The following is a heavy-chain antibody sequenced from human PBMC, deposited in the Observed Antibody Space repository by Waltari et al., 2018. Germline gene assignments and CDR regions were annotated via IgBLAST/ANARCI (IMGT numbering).Heavy chain of an antibody. CDR1: GFTFSSYI. J-gene: IGHJ6*03. V-gene: IGHV3-21*01. D-gene: IGHD1-20*01. Sequence: EVPLVESGGGLVKPGGSLRLSCAASGFTFSSYIMNWVRQAPGTGLERVSSISSSSSYIYYADSVKGRFTISRDNAKNSLYLQMNSLRAEDTAVYYCARDAVYNWNDRNYYYYMDVWGKGTTVTVSS. CDR2: ISSSSSYI. CDR3: ARDAVYNWNDRNYYYYMDV.